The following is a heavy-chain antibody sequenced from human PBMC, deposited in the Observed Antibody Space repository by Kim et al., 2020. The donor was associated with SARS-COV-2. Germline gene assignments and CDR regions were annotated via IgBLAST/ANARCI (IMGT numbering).Heavy chain of an antibody. D-gene: IGHD4-17*01. J-gene: IGHJ4*02. V-gene: IGHV3-15*01. CDR3: TTRTTVTTVLFDY. Sequence: YAAPVKGRFTISRDDSKNPLYLQMNSLKTEDTAVYYCTTRTTVTTVLFDYWGQGTLVTVSS.